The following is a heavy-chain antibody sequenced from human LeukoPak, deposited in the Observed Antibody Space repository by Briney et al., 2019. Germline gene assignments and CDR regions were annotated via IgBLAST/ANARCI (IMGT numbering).Heavy chain of an antibody. CDR1: GGSISSSSYY. Sequence: SETLSLTCTVSGGSISSSSYYWGWIRQPPGKGLEWIGSMYYSGSTYYNPSLKSRVTISVDTSKNQFSLKLSSVTAADTAVYYCASSPASGDWFDPWGQGTLVTVSS. CDR3: ASSPASGDWFDP. J-gene: IGHJ5*02. V-gene: IGHV4-39*07. D-gene: IGHD3-3*01. CDR2: MYYSGST.